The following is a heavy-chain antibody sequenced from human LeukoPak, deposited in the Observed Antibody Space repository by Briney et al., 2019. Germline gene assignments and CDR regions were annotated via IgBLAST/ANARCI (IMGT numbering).Heavy chain of an antibody. D-gene: IGHD6-6*01. CDR2: TYYRSKWYN. CDR1: GDSVSSNSAA. V-gene: IGHV6-1*01. J-gene: IGHJ6*02. Sequence: SQTLSLTCALSGDSVSSNSAAWNWIRQSPSRGLEWLGRTYYRSKWYNDYAVSVKSRITINPDTSKNQFSLQLSSVTPEDTAVYYCARDLFIAARRGYYYGMDVWGQGTTVTVSS. CDR3: ARDLFIAARRGYYYGMDV.